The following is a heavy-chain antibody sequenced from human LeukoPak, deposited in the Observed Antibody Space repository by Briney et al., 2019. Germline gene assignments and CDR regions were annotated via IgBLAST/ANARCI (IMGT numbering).Heavy chain of an antibody. CDR1: GGSFTNQF. V-gene: IGHV4-34*01. D-gene: IGHD3-16*01. J-gene: IGHJ4*02. CDR3: AWQYVWGRFDS. Sequence: SETPSLTCGVSGGSFTNQFWTWIRQAPGQGLEWIGDINHNRVTNYNPSLKSRVTISADTSNSLSLRSVTAADTAVYFCAWQYVWGRFDSWGQGTLVTVSS. CDR2: INHNRVT.